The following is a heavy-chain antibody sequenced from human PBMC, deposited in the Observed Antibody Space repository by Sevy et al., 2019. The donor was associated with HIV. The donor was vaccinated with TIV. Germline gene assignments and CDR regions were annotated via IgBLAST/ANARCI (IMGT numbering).Heavy chain of an antibody. CDR1: GFAFISYG. J-gene: IGHJ6*02. D-gene: IGHD3-10*01. V-gene: IGHV3-30*18. CDR2: ISHDGRNT. CDR3: AKDRSYYGTGSRYYYYGMDV. Sequence: GGSLRLSCAASGFAFISYGMHWVRQAPGKGLEWVAVISHDGRNTDYVDSVKGRFTISRDDSKNTVNLQMNSLRREDTAVFYCAKDRSYYGTGSRYYYYGMDVWGQGTTVTVSS.